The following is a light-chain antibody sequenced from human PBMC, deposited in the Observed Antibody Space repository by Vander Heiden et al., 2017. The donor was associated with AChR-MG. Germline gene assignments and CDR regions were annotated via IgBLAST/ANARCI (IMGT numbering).Light chain of an antibody. CDR1: QSISSY. CDR3: QQSYSNP. J-gene: IGKJ2*01. Sequence: DIQMTQSPSSLSASVGDRVTITCRASQSISSYLNWYQQKPGKAPKLLIYAASSLQSGVPSRFSGSGSGTDFTLTISRLQPEDLATYYCQQSYSNPLGQGTKLEIK. V-gene: IGKV1-39*01. CDR2: AAS.